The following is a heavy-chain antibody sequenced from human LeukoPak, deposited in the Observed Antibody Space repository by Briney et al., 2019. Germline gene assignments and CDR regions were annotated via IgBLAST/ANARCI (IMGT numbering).Heavy chain of an antibody. CDR1: GGSISSYY. V-gene: IGHV4-59*08. CDR3: ARLGYYYDRSGYFRWFDP. J-gene: IGHJ5*02. D-gene: IGHD3-22*01. CDR2: VYYSGIS. Sequence: PSETLSLTCTVSGGSISSYYWSWIRQPPGKGLEWIGYVYYSGISNYNPSLKSRVTISVDTSKNQFSLKLSSVTAADTALYYCARLGYYYDRSGYFRWFDPWGQGTLVTVSS.